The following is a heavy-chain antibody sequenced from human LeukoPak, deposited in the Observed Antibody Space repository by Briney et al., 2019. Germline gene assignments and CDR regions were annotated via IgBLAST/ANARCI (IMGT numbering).Heavy chain of an antibody. CDR3: ARAAGWFDP. V-gene: IGHV3-7*03. CDR1: GFTFSNHW. Sequence: AGGSLRLSCAASGFTFSNHWMSWVRQAPGKGLEWVANIKQDGSEKYYVDSLKGRFTISRDNAKNSLYLQMNSLRAEDTAVYYCARAAGWFDPWGQGTLVTVSS. CDR2: IKQDGSEK. J-gene: IGHJ5*02.